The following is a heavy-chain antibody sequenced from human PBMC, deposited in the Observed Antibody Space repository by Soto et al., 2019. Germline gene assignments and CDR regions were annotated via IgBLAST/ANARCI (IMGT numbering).Heavy chain of an antibody. CDR3: ARVPTTVTTPGMDV. CDR1: GFTFSSYW. J-gene: IGHJ6*02. Sequence: GGPRRLSYAASGFTFSSYWMHWVRQAPGEGLMWVSRINPDGSTTSYADSVKGRFTISRDNAKNTLYLQMNSLSVEDTAVYYCARVPTTVTTPGMDVWGQGTTVTVSS. V-gene: IGHV3-74*01. D-gene: IGHD4-4*01. CDR2: INPDGSTT.